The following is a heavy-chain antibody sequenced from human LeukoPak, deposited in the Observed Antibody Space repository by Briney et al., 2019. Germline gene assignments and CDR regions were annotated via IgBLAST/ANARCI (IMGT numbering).Heavy chain of an antibody. Sequence: GGSLRLSCAASGFTVSSNYMSWVRQAPGKGLEWVSVIYSGGSTYYADSVKGRFTISRDNSKNTLYLQMDSLRAEDTAVYYCAREGGRDAFDIWGQGTMVTVSS. CDR1: GFTVSSNY. J-gene: IGHJ3*02. D-gene: IGHD3-16*01. V-gene: IGHV3-66*02. CDR2: IYSGGST. CDR3: AREGGRDAFDI.